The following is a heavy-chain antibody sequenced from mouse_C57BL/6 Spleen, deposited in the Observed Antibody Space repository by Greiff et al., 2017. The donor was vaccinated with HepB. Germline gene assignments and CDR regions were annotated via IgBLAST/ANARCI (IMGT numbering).Heavy chain of an antibody. CDR2: FYPGSGSI. J-gene: IGHJ2*01. V-gene: IGHV1-62-2*01. Sequence: VQLQQSGAELVKPGASVKLSCKASGYTFTEYTIHWVKQRSGQGLEWIGWFYPGSGSIKYNEKFKDKATLTADKSSSTVYMELSRLTSEDSAVYFCARHEEEAYYSNLGFFDSWGQGTTLTVSS. CDR3: ARHEEEAYYSNLGFFDS. D-gene: IGHD2-5*01. CDR1: GYTFTEYT.